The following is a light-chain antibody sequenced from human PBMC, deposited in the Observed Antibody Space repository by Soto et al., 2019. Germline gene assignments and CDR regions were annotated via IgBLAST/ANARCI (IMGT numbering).Light chain of an antibody. CDR3: CSYAGSSTYV. V-gene: IGLV2-23*02. Sequence: QSALNQPASVSGSPGQSITISCTGTSSDVGSYNLVSWYQQHPGKAPKLMIYEVSKRSSGVSNRFSGSKSGNTASLTISGLQAEDEADYYCCSYAGSSTYVFGTGTKVTVL. J-gene: IGLJ1*01. CDR2: EVS. CDR1: SSDVGSYNL.